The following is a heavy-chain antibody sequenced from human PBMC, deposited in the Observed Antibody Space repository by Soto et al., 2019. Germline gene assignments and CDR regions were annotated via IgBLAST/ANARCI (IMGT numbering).Heavy chain of an antibody. J-gene: IGHJ6*02. V-gene: IGHV3-7*03. CDR2: VKQDESEK. Sequence: GGSLRLSCAASGFSFSSYWMNWVRQAPGKGLEWVANVKQDESEKYYVDSVKGRFIISRDNARKSLFLQINSLRVEDTAVYYCARDLGIGAAGRGYSFYYGMDIWGRGTTVTVSS. CDR3: ARDLGIGAAGRGYSFYYGMDI. CDR1: GFSFSSYW. D-gene: IGHD6-13*01.